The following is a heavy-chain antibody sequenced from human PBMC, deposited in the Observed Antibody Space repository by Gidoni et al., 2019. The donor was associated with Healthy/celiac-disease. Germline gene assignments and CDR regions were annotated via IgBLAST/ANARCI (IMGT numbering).Heavy chain of an antibody. CDR1: GGSFSGYY. CDR2: INHSGST. CDR3: ARANAELEDIVVVPAAKGHDNWFDP. D-gene: IGHD2-2*01. Sequence: QVQLQQWGAGLLKPSETLSLTCAVYGGSFSGYYWSWIRQPPGKGLEWIGEINHSGSTNYNPSLKSRVTISVDTSKNQFSLKLSSVTAADTAVYYCARANAELEDIVVVPAAKGHDNWFDPWGQGTLVTVSS. J-gene: IGHJ5*02. V-gene: IGHV4-34*01.